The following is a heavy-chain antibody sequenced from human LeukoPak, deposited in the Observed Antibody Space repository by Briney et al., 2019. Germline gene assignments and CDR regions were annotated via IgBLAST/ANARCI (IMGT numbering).Heavy chain of an antibody. CDR1: GFTFSSYG. D-gene: IGHD3-22*01. Sequence: PGGSLRLSCAASGFTFSSYGMHWVRQAPGKGLEWVAVISYDGSNKYYADSVKGRFTISRDNSKNTLYLQMNSLRAEDTAVYYCAKNPDYYDSSGYLYWGQGTLVTVSS. J-gene: IGHJ4*02. V-gene: IGHV3-30*18. CDR2: ISYDGSNK. CDR3: AKNPDYYDSSGYLY.